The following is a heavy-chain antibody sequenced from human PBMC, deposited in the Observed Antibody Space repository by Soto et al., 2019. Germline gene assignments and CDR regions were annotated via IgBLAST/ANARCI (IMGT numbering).Heavy chain of an antibody. CDR3: AKSLAGYGMDV. J-gene: IGHJ6*02. CDR2: ISYDGSNK. D-gene: IGHD6-19*01. Sequence: GGSLRLSCAASGFTFSIYGMHWVRQAPGKGLEWVAVISYDGSNKYYADSVKGRFTISRDNSKNTLYLQMNSLRAEDTAVYYCAKSLAGYGMDVWGQGTTVTVSS. V-gene: IGHV3-30*18. CDR1: GFTFSIYG.